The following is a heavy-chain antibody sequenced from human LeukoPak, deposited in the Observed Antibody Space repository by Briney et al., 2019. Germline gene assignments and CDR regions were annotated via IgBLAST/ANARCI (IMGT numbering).Heavy chain of an antibody. J-gene: IGHJ4*02. Sequence: GSLRLSCAASGFTFSSYSMNWVRQAPGKGLEWVSSISSSSSYIYYADSVKGRFTISRDNAKNSLYLQMNSLGAEDTAVYYCARGYYDFWSGSSSDYFDYWGQGTLVTVSS. CDR2: ISSSSSYI. V-gene: IGHV3-21*01. CDR3: ARGYYDFWSGSSSDYFDY. CDR1: GFTFSSYS. D-gene: IGHD3-3*01.